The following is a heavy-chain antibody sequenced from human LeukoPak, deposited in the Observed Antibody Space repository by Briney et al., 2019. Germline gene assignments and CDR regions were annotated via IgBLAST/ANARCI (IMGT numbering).Heavy chain of an antibody. CDR1: GFTFSSYA. Sequence: PGGSLRLSCAASGFTFSSYAMSWVRQAPGKGLEWVSAISGSGGSTYYADSVKGRFTIPRDNSKNTLYLQMNSLRAEDTAVYYCAKAPYSSSPGSIDYWGQGTLVTVSS. CDR3: AKAPYSSSPGSIDY. CDR2: ISGSGGST. J-gene: IGHJ4*02. V-gene: IGHV3-23*01. D-gene: IGHD6-13*01.